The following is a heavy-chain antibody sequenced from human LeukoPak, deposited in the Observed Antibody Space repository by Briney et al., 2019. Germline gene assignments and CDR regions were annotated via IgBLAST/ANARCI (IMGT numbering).Heavy chain of an antibody. CDR2: ISSSGVI. CDR1: GDSISSCC. CDR3: ARGPYLGGSYKGAFDI. J-gene: IGHJ3*02. Sequence: SETLSFTCTVSGDSISSCCSSWIRQPAGRGLEWIGRISSSGVINYNPSLKSRVTMSVDTSKNQFSLKLTSVTAADTALYYCARGPYLGGSYKGAFDIWGQGTMVTVSS. V-gene: IGHV4-4*07. D-gene: IGHD3-3*01.